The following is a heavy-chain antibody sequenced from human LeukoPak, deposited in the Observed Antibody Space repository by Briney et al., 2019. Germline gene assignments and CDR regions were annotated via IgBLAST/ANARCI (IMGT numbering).Heavy chain of an antibody. Sequence: ASVKVSCKASGGTFSSYAISWVRQAPGQGLEWMGGIIPIFGTANYAQKFQGRVTITADESTSTAYMELSSLRSEDTAVYYCARDFYSNYERDEPGFDYWGQGTLVTVSS. V-gene: IGHV1-69*13. CDR2: IIPIFGTA. J-gene: IGHJ4*02. D-gene: IGHD4-11*01. CDR3: ARDFYSNYERDEPGFDY. CDR1: GGTFSSYA.